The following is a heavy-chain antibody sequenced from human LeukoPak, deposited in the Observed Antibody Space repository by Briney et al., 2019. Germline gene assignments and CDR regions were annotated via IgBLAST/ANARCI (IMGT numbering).Heavy chain of an antibody. CDR1: GYTFTGYY. CDR2: INPNSGGT. J-gene: IGHJ4*02. CDR3: ARVANSYGSNPFDY. V-gene: IGHV1-2*02. Sequence: ASVKVSCKASGYTFTGYYMHWVRQAPGQGLEWMGWINPNSGGTNYAQKFQGRVTMTTDTSTSTAYMELRSLRSDDTAVYYCARVANSYGSNPFDYWGQGTLVTVSS. D-gene: IGHD5-18*01.